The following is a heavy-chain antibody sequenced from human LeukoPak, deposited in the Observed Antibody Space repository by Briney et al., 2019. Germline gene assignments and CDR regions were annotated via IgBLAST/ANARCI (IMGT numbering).Heavy chain of an antibody. CDR2: ITGSGGTT. Sequence: PGGSLRLSCAASGFTFSSFAMSWVRQAPGKGLEWVSGITGSGGTTYYADSVKGRFTISRDNSKNTVYLQMNSLRAEDTAVYYCARVARLEVRGVIRDYYYYYGMDVWGQGTTVTVSS. V-gene: IGHV3-23*01. D-gene: IGHD3-10*01. CDR3: ARVARLEVRGVIRDYYYYYGMDV. CDR1: GFTFSSFA. J-gene: IGHJ6*02.